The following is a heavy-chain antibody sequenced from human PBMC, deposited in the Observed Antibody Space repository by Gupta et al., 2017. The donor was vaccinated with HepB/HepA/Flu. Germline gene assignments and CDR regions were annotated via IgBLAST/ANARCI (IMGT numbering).Heavy chain of an antibody. J-gene: IGHJ4*02. D-gene: IGHD1-1*01. Sequence: QVQLVESGGGVVQPGGSLSLSCSASRLGFKDDDMEWVRQAPGKGLGWVAARSHDGMRKYYADSVRGRFTVSRDNSKRMLYLQMNSLTKEDTALYYCVNRTNWGQGTQVDVAS. CDR1: RLGFKDDD. V-gene: IGHV3-33*05. CDR3: VNRTN. CDR2: RSHDGMRK.